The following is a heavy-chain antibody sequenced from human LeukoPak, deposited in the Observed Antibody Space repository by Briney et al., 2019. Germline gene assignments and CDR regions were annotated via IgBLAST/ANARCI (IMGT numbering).Heavy chain of an antibody. Sequence: GGSLRLSCAASGFTFSSYGMHWVRQAPGKGLEWVAFIRYDGSNKYYADSVKGRFTISRDNSKNTLYLQMNSLRAEDTAVYYCAKTSHYYDSSGYYPLDYWGQGTLVTVSS. CDR3: AKTSHYYDSSGYYPLDY. J-gene: IGHJ4*02. CDR1: GFTFSSYG. D-gene: IGHD3-22*01. V-gene: IGHV3-30*02. CDR2: IRYDGSNK.